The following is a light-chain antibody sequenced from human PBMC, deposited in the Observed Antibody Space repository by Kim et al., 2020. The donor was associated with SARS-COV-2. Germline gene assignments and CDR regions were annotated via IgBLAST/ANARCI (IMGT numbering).Light chain of an antibody. CDR3: QQYGRSMYT. CDR1: QSISSIY. CDR2: GGS. Sequence: IVLTQSPGTLSLSPGESATLSCRASQSISSIYLAWYQQKVGQAPRLLIYGGSSRATGIPDRFSGSGSGTDFTLTISRLEPEDFAVYYCQQYGRSMYTFGQGTKLEIK. J-gene: IGKJ2*01. V-gene: IGKV3-20*01.